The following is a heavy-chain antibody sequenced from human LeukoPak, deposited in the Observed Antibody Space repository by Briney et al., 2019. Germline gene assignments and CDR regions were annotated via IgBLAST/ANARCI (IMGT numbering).Heavy chain of an antibody. Sequence: GGSLRLSCAAYGFTFISYWMTWVRQAPGKGLEWVANIKQDGSELDYVDSVKDRFTISRDNAKNSLYLQMNSLRAEDTAVYYCARGSSGSYFGAFDIWGQGTMVTVSS. CDR1: GFTFISYW. CDR2: IKQDGSEL. CDR3: ARGSSGSYFGAFDI. V-gene: IGHV3-7*04. D-gene: IGHD3-22*01. J-gene: IGHJ3*02.